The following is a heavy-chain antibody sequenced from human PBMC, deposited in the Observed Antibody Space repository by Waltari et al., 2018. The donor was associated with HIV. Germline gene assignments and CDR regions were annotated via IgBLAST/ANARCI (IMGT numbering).Heavy chain of an antibody. CDR1: GFSISSNNYY. D-gene: IGHD1-26*01. J-gene: IGHJ4*02. CDR3: ARHKNRGSYFPVDF. CDR2: IFYSGTP. V-gene: IGHV4-39*07. Sequence: QLQLHESGPGLVKPSETLSLTCIVSGFSISSNNYYWGWIRQPPGKGLEWIGNIFYSGTPNYNPSLESRVTISIDTSKSQFSLNLDSVTAADTAIYYCARHKNRGSYFPVDFWGQGTLVAVSS.